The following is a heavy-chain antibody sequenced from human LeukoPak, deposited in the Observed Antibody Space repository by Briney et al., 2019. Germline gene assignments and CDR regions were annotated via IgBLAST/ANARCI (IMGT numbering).Heavy chain of an antibody. Sequence: PGGSLRLSRAASGFTFSSHGMHWVRQAPGKGLEWVALISYDGNSKHYADSVKGRFTVSRDTSKNTHYLEMSGLRTEDTALYYCARDMSWSFDYWGQGTLVTVSS. V-gene: IGHV3-30*03. J-gene: IGHJ4*02. D-gene: IGHD3-10*01. CDR1: GFTFSSHG. CDR3: ARDMSWSFDY. CDR2: ISYDGNSK.